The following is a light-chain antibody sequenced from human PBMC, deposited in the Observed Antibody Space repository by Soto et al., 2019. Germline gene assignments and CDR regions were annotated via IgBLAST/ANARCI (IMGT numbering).Light chain of an antibody. V-gene: IGKV1-5*03. J-gene: IGKJ1*01. CDR2: KAS. CDR3: QHYNSYSEA. Sequence: IHRPHSSSTLSPSLGNRGTITSRASQTISSWLAWYQQKPGKAPKLLIYKASTLQSGVPSRFSGSGSGTEFTLTISSLQPDDFATYYCQHYNSYSEAFGQGTKVDIK. CDR1: QTISSW.